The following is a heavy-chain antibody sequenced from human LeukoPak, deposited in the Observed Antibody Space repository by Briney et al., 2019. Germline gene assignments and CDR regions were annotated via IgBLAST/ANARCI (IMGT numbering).Heavy chain of an antibody. CDR2: IYTTGST. J-gene: IGHJ3*01. CDR3: ARLEHDYGDPGDVFDA. CDR1: GGSMRNYY. D-gene: IGHD4-17*01. V-gene: IGHV4-4*07. Sequence: PSETLSPTCTVSGGSMRNYYWTWIRQPAEKGLEWIGRIYTTGSTNYNPSLESRVTISVDTSQNQFSLNLSSVTAADTAVYYCARLEHDYGDPGDVFDAWGQGTMVTVSS.